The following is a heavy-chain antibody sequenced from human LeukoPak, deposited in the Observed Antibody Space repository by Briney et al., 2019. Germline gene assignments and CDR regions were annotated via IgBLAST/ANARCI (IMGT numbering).Heavy chain of an antibody. J-gene: IGHJ6*02. CDR1: GYTFTSYD. Sequence: ASVKVSCKASGYTFTSYDINWVRQATGQGLEWMGWMNPNSGNTGYAQKFQGRVTMTRNTSISTAYMELSSLRSEDTAVYYCAKDWGLWFGESIYGMDVWGQGTTVTVSS. CDR2: MNPNSGNT. D-gene: IGHD3-10*01. V-gene: IGHV1-8*01. CDR3: AKDWGLWFGESIYGMDV.